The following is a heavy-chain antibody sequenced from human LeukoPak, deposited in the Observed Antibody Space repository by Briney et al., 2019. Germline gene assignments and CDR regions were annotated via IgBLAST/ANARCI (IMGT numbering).Heavy chain of an antibody. CDR2: IIPMFDTA. D-gene: IGHD3-9*01. V-gene: IGHV1-69*13. CDR3: ARDLVGSHTSYSSGAWDY. Sequence: SVKVSCKASGGTFSNYAISWVRQAPGQGLEWMGGIIPMFDTADYAQNFQGTLTITADESTSTAYMELSSLRAEDTAVYYCARDLVGSHTSYSSGAWDYWGQGTLVTVSS. CDR1: GGTFSNYA. J-gene: IGHJ4*02.